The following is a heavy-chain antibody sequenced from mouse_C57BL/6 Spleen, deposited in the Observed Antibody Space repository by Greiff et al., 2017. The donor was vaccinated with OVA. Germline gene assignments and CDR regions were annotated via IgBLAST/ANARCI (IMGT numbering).Heavy chain of an antibody. CDR3: AREGAGPYFDV. CDR1: GYTFTSYW. J-gene: IGHJ1*03. CDR2: IHPNCGST. Sequence: QVQLQQPGAELVKPGASVKLSCKASGYTFTSYWMHWVKQRPGQGLEWIGMIHPNCGSTNYNEKFKSKATLTVDKSSSTAYMQLSSLTSEDSAVYYCAREGAGPYFDVWGTGTTVTVSS. V-gene: IGHV1-64*01.